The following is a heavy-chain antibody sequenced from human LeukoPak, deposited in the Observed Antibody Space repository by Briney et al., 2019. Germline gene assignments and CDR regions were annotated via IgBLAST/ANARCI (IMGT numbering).Heavy chain of an antibody. Sequence: GGSLRLSCAASGFTFSSYGMSWVRQAPGKGLEWVANIKQDGSKKYYVDSVKGRFTISRDNAKNSLYLQMNSLRDEDTAVYYCARERSCPDGSCYSYFDYWGQGALVTVSS. CDR2: IKQDGSKK. CDR1: GFTFSSYG. CDR3: ARERSCPDGSCYSYFDY. D-gene: IGHD3-10*01. J-gene: IGHJ4*02. V-gene: IGHV3-7*01.